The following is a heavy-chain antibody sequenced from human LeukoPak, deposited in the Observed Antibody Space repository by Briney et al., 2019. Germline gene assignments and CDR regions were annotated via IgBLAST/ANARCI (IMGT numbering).Heavy chain of an antibody. CDR1: GFTFSNYA. V-gene: IGHV3-23*01. D-gene: IGHD4-11*01. CDR3: VRVSPRLGF. CDR2: ISGSGGST. Sequence: GGSLRLSCAASGFTFSNYAMSWVRQAPGKGLEWVSSISGSGGSTYYADSVKGRFTISRDNSKNTLYLQMNGLRAEDTAVYYCVRVSPRLGFWGQGPLVTVPS. J-gene: IGHJ4*02.